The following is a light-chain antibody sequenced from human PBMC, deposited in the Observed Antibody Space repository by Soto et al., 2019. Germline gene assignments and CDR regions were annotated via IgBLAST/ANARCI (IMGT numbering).Light chain of an antibody. J-gene: IGKJ5*01. Sequence: EIVLTQSPATLSLSPGERATLSCRASQSVSSYLAWYQQTPGQAPRLLISDASNRATGIPARFSGSGSGTDFTLTISSLEPEDFAVYYCQQRSIWPPVTFGQGTRLEIK. CDR3: QQRSIWPPVT. CDR2: DAS. V-gene: IGKV3-11*01. CDR1: QSVSSY.